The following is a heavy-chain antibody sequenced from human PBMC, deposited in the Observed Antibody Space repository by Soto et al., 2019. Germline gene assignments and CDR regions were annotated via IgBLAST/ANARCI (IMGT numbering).Heavy chain of an antibody. CDR2: IYYRGST. CDR3: ARRVLEGGID. V-gene: IGHV4-61*08. D-gene: IGHD3-16*02. J-gene: IGHJ4*02. CDR1: GGSVSSGGSF. Sequence: QAQLQESGPGLVKPSETLSLTCTVSGGSVSSGGSFWSWIRQPPGKKGLEWIGYIYYRGSTNYNPAIKSRAAISVDTSTNQFSLRLSSVTATDTAVYYCARRVLEGGIDWGQGILVTVSS.